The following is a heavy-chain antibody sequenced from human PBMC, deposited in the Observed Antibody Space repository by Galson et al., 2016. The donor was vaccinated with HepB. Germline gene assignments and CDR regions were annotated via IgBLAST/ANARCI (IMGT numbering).Heavy chain of an antibody. V-gene: IGHV3-21*01. D-gene: IGHD2-21*02. CDR2: ISPGSTYT. J-gene: IGHJ5*02. CDR3: ARVVTAMAAAKRGFGS. CDR1: GFTFNMYT. Sequence: SLRLSCAASGFTFNMYTMTWVRQAPGKGPEWVSSISPGSTYTHFADSVKGRFIISRDDVENSLYLQMNSLRAEDTALYYCARVVTAMAAAKRGFGSWGQGTQVVVSS.